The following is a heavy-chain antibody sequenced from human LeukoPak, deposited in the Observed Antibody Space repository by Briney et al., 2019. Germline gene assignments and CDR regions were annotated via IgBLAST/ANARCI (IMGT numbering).Heavy chain of an antibody. D-gene: IGHD6-13*01. Sequence: GGSLRLSCAASGFTFSSYAMSWVRQAPGKGLEWVSAISGSGGGTYYADSVKGRFTISRDNSKNTLYLQMNSLRAEDTAVYYCAKARHDSSSWSFDYWGQGTLVTVSS. CDR2: ISGSGGGT. V-gene: IGHV3-23*01. CDR3: AKARHDSSSWSFDY. J-gene: IGHJ4*02. CDR1: GFTFSSYA.